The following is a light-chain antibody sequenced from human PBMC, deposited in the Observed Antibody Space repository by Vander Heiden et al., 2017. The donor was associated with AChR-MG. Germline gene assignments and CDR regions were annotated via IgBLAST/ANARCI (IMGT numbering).Light chain of an antibody. V-gene: IGLV2-14*01. Sequence: QSALTQPASGSGSPGQSITISCTGTSRDVGGYNYVSCYQQHPGKAPKVMIYDVSKRPSGVSNRFSGSKSGNTASLTISGLQAEDEADYYCSSYTSSSAYVFGTGTKVTVL. J-gene: IGLJ1*01. CDR2: DVS. CDR1: SRDVGGYNY. CDR3: SSYTSSSAYV.